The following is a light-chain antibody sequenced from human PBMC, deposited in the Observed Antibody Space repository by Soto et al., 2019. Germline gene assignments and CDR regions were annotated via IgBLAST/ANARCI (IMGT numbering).Light chain of an antibody. J-gene: IGLJ1*01. V-gene: IGLV2-23*01. CDR2: EGD. CDR1: SSDVGRYNL. CDR3: CTSAGSSTSFYV. Sequence: QSALTQPASVSGSPGQSITISCTGTSSDVGRYNLVSWYQQHPGKAPKLILYEGDKRPSGVSDRFSGSKSGNTASLTISGLQAEDEADYYCCTSAGSSTSFYVFGSGTKLTVL.